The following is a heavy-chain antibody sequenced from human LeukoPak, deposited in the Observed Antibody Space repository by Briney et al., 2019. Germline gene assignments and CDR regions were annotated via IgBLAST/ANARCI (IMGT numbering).Heavy chain of an antibody. V-gene: IGHV3-21*01. CDR1: GFTFSSYS. Sequence: PGGSLRLSCAASGFTFSSYSMNWVRQAPGKGLEWVSSISSSSSYIYYADSVKGRFTISRDNAKNSLFLQMNSLRAEDTAVYYCARVGYSSGWYFSYFDYWGQGTLVTVSS. J-gene: IGHJ4*02. CDR2: ISSSSSYI. CDR3: ARVGYSSGWYFSYFDY. D-gene: IGHD6-19*01.